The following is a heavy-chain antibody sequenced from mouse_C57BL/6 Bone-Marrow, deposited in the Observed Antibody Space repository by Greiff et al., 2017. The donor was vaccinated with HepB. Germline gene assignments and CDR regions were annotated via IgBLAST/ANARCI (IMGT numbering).Heavy chain of an antibody. V-gene: IGHV1-50*01. D-gene: IGHD1-1*01. CDR1: GYTFTSYW. Sequence: QVQLKQPGAELVKPGASVKLSCKASGYTFTSYWMQWVKQRPGQGLEWIGEIDPSDSYTNYNQKFKGKATLTVDTSSSTAYMQLSSLTSEDSAVYYCAREEITTVVAGAMDYWGQGTSVTVSS. CDR3: AREEITTVVAGAMDY. J-gene: IGHJ4*01. CDR2: IDPSDSYT.